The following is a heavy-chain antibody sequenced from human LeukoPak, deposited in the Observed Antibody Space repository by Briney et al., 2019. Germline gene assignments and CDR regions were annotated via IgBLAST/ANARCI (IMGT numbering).Heavy chain of an antibody. CDR3: ASTGDGYNKDY. J-gene: IGHJ4*02. Sequence: GASVKVSCKASGGTFSSYAISWVRQAPRQGLEWMGRIIPIFGTANYAQKFQGRVTITTDESTSTAYMELSSLRSEDTAVYYCASTGDGYNKDYWGQGTLVTVSS. CDR2: IIPIFGTA. CDR1: GGTFSSYA. V-gene: IGHV1-69*05. D-gene: IGHD5-24*01.